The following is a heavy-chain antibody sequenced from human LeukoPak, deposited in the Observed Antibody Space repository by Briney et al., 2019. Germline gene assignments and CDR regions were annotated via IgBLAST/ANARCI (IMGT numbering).Heavy chain of an antibody. D-gene: IGHD2-21*01. V-gene: IGHV3-30*03. Sequence: GSLRLSCAASGFTFSSYGMHWVRQAPGKGLEWVAVISYDGSNKYYADSVKGRFTISRDNSKNTLYLQMNSLRAEDTAVYYCARESQVVQRTRMDVWGQGTTVTVSS. J-gene: IGHJ6*02. CDR2: ISYDGSNK. CDR1: GFTFSSYG. CDR3: ARESQVVQRTRMDV.